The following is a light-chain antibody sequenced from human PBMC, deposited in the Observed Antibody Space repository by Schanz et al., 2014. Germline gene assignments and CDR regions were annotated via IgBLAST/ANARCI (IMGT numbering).Light chain of an antibody. CDR3: SSYAGSNNLV. V-gene: IGLV2-8*01. CDR2: GVS. J-gene: IGLJ3*02. CDR1: SSDVGGYNF. Sequence: QSDLTQPPSASGSPGQSVTISCTGTSSDVGGYNFVSWYQHHPGRAPKLMIYGVSQRPSGVPDRFSGSKSANTASLTVSGLQTEDEADYYCSSYAGSNNLVFGGGTKLTVL.